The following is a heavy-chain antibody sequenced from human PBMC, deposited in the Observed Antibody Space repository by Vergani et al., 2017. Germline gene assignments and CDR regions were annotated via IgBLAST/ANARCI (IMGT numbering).Heavy chain of an antibody. CDR3: ARVLTWYRGFEI. CDR2: IYYNGST. V-gene: IGHV4-59*01. CDR1: GGSMDYYY. D-gene: IGHD3-10*01. J-gene: IGHJ4*02. Sequence: VQLQESGPGLVKSSETLSLTCTVSGGSMDYYYWSWIRQSPGKGLEWIGYIYYNGSTTYSPSLESRVSMSIDTSKSQFSLKLRSVTAADTAVYYCARVLTWYRGFEIWGQGTAVTVSS.